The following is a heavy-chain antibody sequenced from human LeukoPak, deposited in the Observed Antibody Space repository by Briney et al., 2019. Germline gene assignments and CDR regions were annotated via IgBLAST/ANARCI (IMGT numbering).Heavy chain of an antibody. J-gene: IGHJ4*02. CDR2: ISGSGGST. Sequence: GGTLRLSCAASGFTFSSYGMSWVRQAPGKGLEWVSAISGSGGSTYYADSVKDRFTISRDNSKNTLYLQMNSLRAEDTAVYYCAKDPVGDYVGYWGQGTLVTVSS. V-gene: IGHV3-23*01. D-gene: IGHD4-17*01. CDR3: AKDPVGDYVGY. CDR1: GFTFSSYG.